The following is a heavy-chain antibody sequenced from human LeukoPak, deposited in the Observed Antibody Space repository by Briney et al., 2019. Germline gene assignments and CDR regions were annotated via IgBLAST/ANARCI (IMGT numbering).Heavy chain of an antibody. CDR2: ISYDGSNE. V-gene: IGHV3-30*04. J-gene: IGHJ4*02. CDR1: GFTFSSYV. CDR3: ARDYYDSSGYYRYYFDY. D-gene: IGHD3-22*01. Sequence: GGSLRLSCAASGFTFSSYVMHWVRQAPGKGLEWVAIISYDGSNEYYADSVKGRFTISRDNSKNTLYLQMNSLRAADTAVYYCARDYYDSSGYYRYYFDYWGQGTLVTVSS.